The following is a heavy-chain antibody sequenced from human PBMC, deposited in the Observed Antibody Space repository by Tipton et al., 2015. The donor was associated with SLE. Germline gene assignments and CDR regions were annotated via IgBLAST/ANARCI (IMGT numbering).Heavy chain of an antibody. CDR3: ARGVHSSPYYFDY. D-gene: IGHD6-13*01. CDR2: INHSGST. Sequence: TLSLTCAVYGGSFSGYYWSWIRQPPGKGLEWIGEINHSGSTNYNPSLKSRVTISVDTSKNQFSLKLSSVTAADTAVYCCARGVHSSPYYFDYWGQGTLVTVSS. J-gene: IGHJ4*02. CDR1: GGSFSGYY. V-gene: IGHV4-34*01.